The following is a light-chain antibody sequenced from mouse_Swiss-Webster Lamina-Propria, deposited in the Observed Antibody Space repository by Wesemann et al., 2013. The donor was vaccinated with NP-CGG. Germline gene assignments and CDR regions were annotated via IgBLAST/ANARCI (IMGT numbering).Light chain of an antibody. Sequence: DIVMTQSPATLSVTPGDRVSLSCRASQSISDYLHWYQQKSHESPRLLIKYASQSISGIPSRFSGSGSGSDFTLSINSVEPEDVGVYYCQNGHSFPRTFGGGTEAGNQT. CDR2: YAS. CDR1: QSISDY. J-gene: IGKJ1*01. V-gene: IGKV5-39*01. CDR3: QNGHSFPRT.